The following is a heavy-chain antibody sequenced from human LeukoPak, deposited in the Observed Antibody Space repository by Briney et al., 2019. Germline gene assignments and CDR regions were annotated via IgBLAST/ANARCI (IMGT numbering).Heavy chain of an antibody. CDR3: ARTSKYTGTWTISFFSAFDS. CDR2: MNHIGST. Sequence: PSETLSLTCAVYGGSFRGYYWSWIRQAPGKGLWWIAEMNHIGSTNYNPSLKRRLTISVDTSKTQFSLKLSSVTAPDTAVYYCARTSKYTGTWTISFFSAFDSWGQGPRVAVSS. J-gene: IGHJ4*02. V-gene: IGHV4-34*01. D-gene: IGHD6-13*01. CDR1: GGSFRGYY.